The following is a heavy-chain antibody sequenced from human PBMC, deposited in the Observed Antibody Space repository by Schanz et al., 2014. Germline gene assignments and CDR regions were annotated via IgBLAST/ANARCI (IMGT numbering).Heavy chain of an antibody. Sequence: QVQLVQSGAEVKKPGSSVKVSCKASGGTFSSYSISWVRQAPGQGLEWMGRIIPILGIANYAQKFQGRVTNTADKSTSTAYMDLSSLRPEDTAVYYCARDRRRYCSTASCLHDNWFDPCGPGTLVTVSS. CDR1: GGTFSSYS. CDR2: IIPILGIA. V-gene: IGHV1-69*04. CDR3: ARDRRRYCSTASCLHDNWFDP. J-gene: IGHJ5*02. D-gene: IGHD2-2*01.